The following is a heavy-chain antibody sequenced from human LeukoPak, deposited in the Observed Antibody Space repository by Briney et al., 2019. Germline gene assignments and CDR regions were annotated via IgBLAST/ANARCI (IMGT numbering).Heavy chain of an antibody. V-gene: IGHV3-23*01. J-gene: IGHJ4*02. Sequence: PGGSLRLSCAASGFTFSAYGMTWVRQAPGKGLEWVSAISGSAAATCYADSVKGRFTISRDNSRNTLYLQMNSLRAEDTAVYYCAKRGPGSPQSGKYYFDYWGQGTLVTVSS. CDR3: AKRGPGSPQSGKYYFDY. CDR1: GFTFSAYG. D-gene: IGHD3-10*01. CDR2: ISGSAAAT.